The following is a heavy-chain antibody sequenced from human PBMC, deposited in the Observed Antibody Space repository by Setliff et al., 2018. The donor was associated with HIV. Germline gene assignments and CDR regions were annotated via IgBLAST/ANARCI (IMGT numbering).Heavy chain of an antibody. J-gene: IGHJ4*02. D-gene: IGHD2-21*01. CDR1: GFTFSNYA. CDR3: ARGDFDF. Sequence: ASVKVSCKTSGFTFSNYAIHWVRQAPGQGLEWMGWNNAGNGDTRYSPKFQGRVTFTRDSSASTVYMEMSSLRSEDTAMFYCARGDFDFWGQGTLVTVSS. CDR2: NNAGNGDT. V-gene: IGHV1-3*01.